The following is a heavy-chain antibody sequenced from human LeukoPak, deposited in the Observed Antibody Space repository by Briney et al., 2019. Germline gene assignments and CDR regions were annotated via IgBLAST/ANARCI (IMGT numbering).Heavy chain of an antibody. Sequence: SDTLSLTCTVSVRSISSSSYYWGWIRQPPGKGREWIGSIYDSGSTYYNPSLKSRVTISVDTSKNQFSLKLSSVTAADTAVYYCARRGTVTTERFDYWGQGTLVTVSS. CDR1: VRSISSSSYY. CDR2: IYDSGST. D-gene: IGHD4-11*01. J-gene: IGHJ4*02. V-gene: IGHV4-39*01. CDR3: ARRGTVTTERFDY.